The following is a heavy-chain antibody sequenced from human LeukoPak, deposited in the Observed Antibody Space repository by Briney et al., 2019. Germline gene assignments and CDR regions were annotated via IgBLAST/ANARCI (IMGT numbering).Heavy chain of an antibody. J-gene: IGHJ4*02. CDR2: IYHSGST. D-gene: IGHD6-13*01. Sequence: SETLSLTCAVYGGSFRVYYWSGIRQPPGKRLEWIGEIYHSGSTNYNPSLKSRVTISVDTSKNQFSLKLSSVTAADTAVYYCARARSWLPIDYWGQGTLVTVSS. CDR3: ARARSWLPIDY. CDR1: GGSFRVYY. V-gene: IGHV4-34*01.